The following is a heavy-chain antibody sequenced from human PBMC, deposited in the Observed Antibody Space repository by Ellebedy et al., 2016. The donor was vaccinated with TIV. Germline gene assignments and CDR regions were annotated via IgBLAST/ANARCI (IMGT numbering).Heavy chain of an antibody. CDR3: ARDIPQRPNPARFDP. Sequence: GESLKIPCTASGFTFSSHWMHWVRQAPEKGLVWVSRISSDGSYTSYADSVKGRFTISRDNAKNTLYLQMNSLRAEDTAVYYCARDIPQRPNPARFDPWGQGTLVTVSS. J-gene: IGHJ5*02. V-gene: IGHV3-74*01. CDR2: ISSDGSYT. CDR1: GFTFSSHW. D-gene: IGHD1-1*01.